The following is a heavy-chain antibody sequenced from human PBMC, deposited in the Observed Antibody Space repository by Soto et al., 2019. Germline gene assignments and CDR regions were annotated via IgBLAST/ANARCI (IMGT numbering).Heavy chain of an antibody. CDR2: ISPYNDDT. V-gene: IGHV1-18*01. J-gene: IGHJ4*02. Sequence: GASVKVSCKASGYTLTHYGISWVRQAPGQGLEWMGWISPYNDDTKSAQKFQGRVTMTTDTSTTTVYMELRSLRSDDTAVYYCAREYCSGGSCYGVDYWGQGTLVTGSS. D-gene: IGHD2-15*01. CDR3: AREYCSGGSCYGVDY. CDR1: GYTLTHYG.